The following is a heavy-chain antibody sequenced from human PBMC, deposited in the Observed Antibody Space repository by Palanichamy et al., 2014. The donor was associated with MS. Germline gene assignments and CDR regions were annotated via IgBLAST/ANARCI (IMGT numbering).Heavy chain of an antibody. CDR3: AKADYGDYYYYGMDV. CDR1: ITFSSYA. J-gene: IGHJ6*02. Sequence: EVQLLEVWGRLGTAWGVPETLLCSLWITFSSYAMSWVRQAPGKGLEWVSAISGSGGSTYYADSVKGRFTISRDNSKNTLYLQMNSLRAEDTAVYYCAKADYGDYYYYGMDVWGQGTTVTVSS. V-gene: IGHV3-23*01. D-gene: IGHD4-17*01. CDR2: ISGSGGST.